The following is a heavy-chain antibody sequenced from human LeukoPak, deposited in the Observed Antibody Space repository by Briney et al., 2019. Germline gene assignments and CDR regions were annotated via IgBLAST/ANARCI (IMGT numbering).Heavy chain of an antibody. CDR1: GGTFSSYA. J-gene: IGHJ4*02. D-gene: IGHD2-21*02. CDR2: IIPVFGTA. CDR3: ARGGGVTSLTANFDY. Sequence: ASVKVSCKASGGTFSSYAISWVRQAPGQGLEWMGGIIPVFGTANYAQKFQGRVTITADESTSTAYMELSSLRAEDTAVYYCARGGGVTSLTANFDYWGQGTLVTVSS. V-gene: IGHV1-69*13.